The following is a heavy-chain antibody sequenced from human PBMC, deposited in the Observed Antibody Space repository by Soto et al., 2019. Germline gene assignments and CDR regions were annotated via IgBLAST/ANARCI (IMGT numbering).Heavy chain of an antibody. J-gene: IGHJ4*02. CDR2: INWSSGYI. CDR3: ARDIAATTPEAFDY. CDR1: GFTFDDYA. Sequence: VQLVESGGGLVQPGRSLRLSCAASGFTFDDYAMHWVRQAPGKGLEWVSGINWSSGYIGYADSVKGRFSISRDNAKNSLYLQMNSLRAEDTALYYCARDIAATTPEAFDYWGQGTLVTVSS. D-gene: IGHD1-1*01. V-gene: IGHV3-9*01.